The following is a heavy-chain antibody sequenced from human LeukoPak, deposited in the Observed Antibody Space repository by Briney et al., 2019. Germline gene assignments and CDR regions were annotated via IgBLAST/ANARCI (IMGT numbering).Heavy chain of an antibody. J-gene: IGHJ4*02. CDR1: VYPFTSYY. Sequence: GASVTVSSTPSVYPFTSYYMHGVRQAPGQGLEWMGWINPNSSGTNYAQKFQGRVTMTRDTSIYTVYMVLSRLGSGDTAVLTCARVYPYYDSSGYFDYWGQGTLVTVSS. V-gene: IGHV1-2*02. CDR3: ARVYPYYDSSGYFDY. CDR2: INPNSSGT. D-gene: IGHD3-22*01.